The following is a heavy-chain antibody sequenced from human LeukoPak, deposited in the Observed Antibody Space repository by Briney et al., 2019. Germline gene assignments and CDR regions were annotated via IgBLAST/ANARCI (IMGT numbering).Heavy chain of an antibody. Sequence: SETLSLTCAVYGGSFSGYYWSWIRQPPGKGLEWIGEINHSGSTNYNPSLKSRVTISVDTSKNQFSLKLSSVTAADTAVYYCARGLSAIFYYWGRGTLVTVSS. J-gene: IGHJ4*02. D-gene: IGHD3-9*01. V-gene: IGHV4-34*01. CDR1: GGSFSGYY. CDR3: ARGLSAIFYY. CDR2: INHSGST.